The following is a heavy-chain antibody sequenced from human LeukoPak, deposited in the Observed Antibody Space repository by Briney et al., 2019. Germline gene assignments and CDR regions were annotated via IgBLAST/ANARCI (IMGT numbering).Heavy chain of an antibody. J-gene: IGHJ4*02. V-gene: IGHV3-21*01. CDR3: ARARYGGNSEDF. CDR2: ISSSSVYI. CDR1: GFTFSDYS. D-gene: IGHD4-23*01. Sequence: GSLRLSCAASGFTFSDYSMSWVRQAQGKGLEWVSSISSSSVYIYYSDSAEGRFTISRDNSKNSLYLQMDSLRADDTAVYFCARARYGGNSEDFWGLGTLVTVSS.